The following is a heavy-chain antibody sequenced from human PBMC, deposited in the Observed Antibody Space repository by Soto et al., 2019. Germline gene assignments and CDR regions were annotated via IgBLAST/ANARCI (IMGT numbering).Heavy chain of an antibody. D-gene: IGHD6-13*01. Sequence: SETLSLTCAVYGGSFSGYYWSWIRQPPGKGLERIGEINHSGSTNYNPSLKSRVTISVDTSKNQFSLKLSSVTAADTAVYYCARGARAARIAAAGTVGSYYYGMDVWGQGTTVTVSS. V-gene: IGHV4-34*01. CDR2: INHSGST. J-gene: IGHJ6*02. CDR1: GGSFSGYY. CDR3: ARGARAARIAAAGTVGSYYYGMDV.